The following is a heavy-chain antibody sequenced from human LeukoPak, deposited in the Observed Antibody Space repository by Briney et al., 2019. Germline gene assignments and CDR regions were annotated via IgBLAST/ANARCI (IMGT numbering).Heavy chain of an antibody. Sequence: GGSLRLSCAASGFTFNNFGMTWVRQAPGKGLEWVSSISGGGGGSAYYADSVKGRFTISGDNSKDTLYLQMNNLRAEDTAVYYCATDGAGFDTWGQGVLVTVSS. CDR3: ATDGAGFDT. CDR1: GFTFNNFG. J-gene: IGHJ5*02. CDR2: ISGGGGGSA. V-gene: IGHV3-23*01.